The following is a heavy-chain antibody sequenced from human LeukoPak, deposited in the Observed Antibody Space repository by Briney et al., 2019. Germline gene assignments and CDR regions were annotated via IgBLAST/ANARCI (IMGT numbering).Heavy chain of an antibody. D-gene: IGHD2-2*02. J-gene: IGHJ6*02. Sequence: GASVKVSCKASAGTFTSYAISWVRQAPGQGLEWMGGIIPIFGTANYAQKFQGRVTITADESTSTAYMELSSLRSEDTAVYYCASLQDGEPLYRGYCSSTSCYKNYYYGMDVWGQGTTVTVSS. CDR2: IIPIFGTA. CDR1: AGTFTSYA. V-gene: IGHV1-69*13. CDR3: ASLQDGEPLYRGYCSSTSCYKNYYYGMDV.